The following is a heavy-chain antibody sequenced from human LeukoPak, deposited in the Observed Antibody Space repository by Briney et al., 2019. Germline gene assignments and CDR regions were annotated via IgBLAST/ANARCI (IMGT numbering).Heavy chain of an antibody. CDR1: GFTSSAFC. J-gene: IGHJ6*04. Sequence: GGSLRLSCVASGFTSSAFCMSWVRRPPGKGLEWVANIKKDGSEKEYVYSVKGRFTIFRDNAKNSVYLQMNSLRAEDTAVYYCATFVGVVPGGLLVWGKGTTVIVSS. CDR3: ATFVGVVPGGLLV. CDR2: IKKDGSEK. D-gene: IGHD2-8*02. V-gene: IGHV3-7*01.